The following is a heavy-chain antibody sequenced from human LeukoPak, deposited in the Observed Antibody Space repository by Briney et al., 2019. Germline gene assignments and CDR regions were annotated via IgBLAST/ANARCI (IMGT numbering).Heavy chain of an antibody. CDR1: GFTFSSYS. CDR2: IRSKAYRGTT. CDR3: TRDLYGGYSYGIFDY. V-gene: IGHV3-49*04. Sequence: GGSLRLSCAASGFTFSSYSMNWVRQAPGKGLEWVGFIRSKAYRGTTEYAASVKGRFTISRDDSKSIAYLQMNSLKTEDTALYYCTRDLYGGYSYGIFDYWGQGTLVTVSS. D-gene: IGHD5-18*01. J-gene: IGHJ4*02.